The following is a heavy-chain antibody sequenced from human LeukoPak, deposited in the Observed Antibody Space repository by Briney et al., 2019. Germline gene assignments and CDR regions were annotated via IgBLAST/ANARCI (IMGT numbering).Heavy chain of an antibody. D-gene: IGHD1-26*01. Sequence: GGSLRLSCAASGVTLSSYAMSWARQAPGKGLEWVSGISSSGSGGNTYYADSVKGRFTICRDSSKNTLFLHMNTLRAEDTAIYYCAKGGKWDVTPFDYWGQGTLVTVSS. J-gene: IGHJ4*02. V-gene: IGHV3-23*01. CDR3: AKGGKWDVTPFDY. CDR1: GVTLSSYA. CDR2: ISSSGSGGNT.